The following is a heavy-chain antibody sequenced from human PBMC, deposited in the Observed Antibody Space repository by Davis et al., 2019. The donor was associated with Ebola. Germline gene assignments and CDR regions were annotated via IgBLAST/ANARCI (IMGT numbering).Heavy chain of an antibody. Sequence: SGPTLVKPTQTLTLTCTFSGFSLSTSGMRVSWIRQPPGKALEWLARIDWDDDKFYSPSLKSRLTITKDTSKNQVVLTMTNMDPVDTATYYCAHRASRGSAAAFDYWGQGTLVTVSS. CDR2: IDWDDDK. V-gene: IGHV2-5*08. CDR3: AHRASRGSAAAFDY. CDR1: GFSLSTSGMR. D-gene: IGHD2-2*01. J-gene: IGHJ4*02.